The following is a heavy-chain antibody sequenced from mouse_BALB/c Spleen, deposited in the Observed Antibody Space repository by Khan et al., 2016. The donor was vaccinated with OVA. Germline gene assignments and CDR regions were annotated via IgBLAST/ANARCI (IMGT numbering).Heavy chain of an antibody. CDR2: IDPSDSET. CDR1: GYTFTSYW. Sequence: QVQLKQSGAELVRPGASVKLSCKASGYTFTSYWMNWVKQRPGHGLEWIGRIDPSDSETHYNQIFKDKATLTVDTSSTTAYMQLSSLTSEDSAVYYCASRAKYGYDPSWFAYWGQGTLVTVSA. V-gene: IGHV1-61*01. CDR3: ASRAKYGYDPSWFAY. D-gene: IGHD2-2*01. J-gene: IGHJ3*01.